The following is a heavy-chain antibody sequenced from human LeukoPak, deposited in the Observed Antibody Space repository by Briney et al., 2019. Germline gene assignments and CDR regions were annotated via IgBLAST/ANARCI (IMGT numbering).Heavy chain of an antibody. CDR3: ARRAGLPKNYYYYYYMDV. V-gene: IGHV4-4*02. CDR1: GGSISSSNW. J-gene: IGHJ6*03. D-gene: IGHD1-7*01. CDR2: IYHSGNT. Sequence: PSETLSLTCTVSGGSISSSNWWSWVRQPPGKGLEWIGEIYHSGNTNYNPPLKSRVTISVDTSKNQFSLKLSSVTAADTAVYYCARRAGLPKNYYYYYYMDVWGKGTTVTISS.